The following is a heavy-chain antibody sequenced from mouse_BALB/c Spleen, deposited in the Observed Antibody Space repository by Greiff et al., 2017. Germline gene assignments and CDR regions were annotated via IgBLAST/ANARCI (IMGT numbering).Heavy chain of an antibody. J-gene: IGHJ2*01. Sequence: QVQLQQSGAELARPGASVKLSCKASGYTFTDYYINWVKQRTGQGLEWIGEIYPGSGNTYYNEKFKGKATLTADKSSSTAYMQLSSLTSEDSAVYFCARWGTRADYWGQGTTLTVSS. D-gene: IGHD3-3*01. CDR1: GYTFTDYY. CDR3: ARWGTRADY. V-gene: IGHV1-77*01. CDR2: IYPGSGNT.